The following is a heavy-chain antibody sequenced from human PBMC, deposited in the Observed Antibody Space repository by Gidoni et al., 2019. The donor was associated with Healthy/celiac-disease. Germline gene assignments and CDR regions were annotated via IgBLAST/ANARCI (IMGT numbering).Heavy chain of an antibody. CDR3: ARGSPPFTVPTHYFDY. Sequence: QVQLVQSGAEVKKPGSSVKVSCKASGGTFSSYAISWVRQAPGQGLEWMGGIIPIFGTANYAQKFQGRVTITADESTSTAYMELSSLRSEDTAVYYCARGSPPFTVPTHYFDYWGQGTLVTVSS. D-gene: IGHD4-17*01. J-gene: IGHJ4*02. CDR1: GGTFSSYA. V-gene: IGHV1-69*01. CDR2: IIPIFGTA.